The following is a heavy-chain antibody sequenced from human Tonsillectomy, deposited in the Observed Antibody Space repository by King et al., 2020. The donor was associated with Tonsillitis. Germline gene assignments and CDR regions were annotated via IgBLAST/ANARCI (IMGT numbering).Heavy chain of an antibody. V-gene: IGHV1-69*01. D-gene: IGHD6-13*01. J-gene: IGHJ4*02. CDR3: ARLTNAASSWYILDY. CDR1: GGNFSHYA. CDR2: VIPLFATA. Sequence: QLVQSGADVRKPGSSVKVSCKASGGNFSHYAINWVRQVPGQGLEWMGGVIPLFATANYAQKFQGRLTITADDSTHTAYMDLSSLTSDDTAIYYCARLTNAASSWYILDYWGQGTLVTVSS.